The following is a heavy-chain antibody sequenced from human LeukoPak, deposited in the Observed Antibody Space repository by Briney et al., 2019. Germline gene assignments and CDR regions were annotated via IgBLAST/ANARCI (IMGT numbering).Heavy chain of an antibody. V-gene: IGHV3-21*01. J-gene: IGHJ4*02. CDR2: ISSSSSYI. D-gene: IGHD1-26*01. CDR1: GFTFSSYA. Sequence: PGGSLRLSCAASGFTFSSYAMSRVRQAPGKGLEWVSSISSSSSYIYYADSVKGRFTISRDNAKNSLYLQMNSLRAEDTAVYYCARGIPAELPFDYWGQGTLVTVSS. CDR3: ARGIPAELPFDY.